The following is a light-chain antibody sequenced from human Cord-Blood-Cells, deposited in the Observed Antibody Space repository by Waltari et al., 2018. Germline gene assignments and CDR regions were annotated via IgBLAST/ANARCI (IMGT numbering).Light chain of an antibody. CDR2: AAS. CDR3: QQYYSYPT. J-gene: IGKJ1*01. Sequence: AIRITQSPSSLSASTGYRRPITCRASQGISSYLAWYQQKPGKAPKLLIYAASTLQSGVPSRFSGSGSGTDFTLTISCLQSEDFATYYCQQYYSYPTFGQGTKVEIK. CDR1: QGISSY. V-gene: IGKV1-8*01.